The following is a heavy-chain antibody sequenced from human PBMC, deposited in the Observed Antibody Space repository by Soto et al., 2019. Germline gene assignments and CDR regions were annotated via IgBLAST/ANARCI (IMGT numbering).Heavy chain of an antibody. D-gene: IGHD3-16*02. CDR3: ARHAADDYIWGSYRLDY. CDR1: GGSISSYY. V-gene: IGHV4-59*08. J-gene: IGHJ4*02. Sequence: QVQLQESGPGLVKPSETLSLTCTVSGGSISSYYWSWIRQPPGKGLEWIGYIYYSGSTNYNPSLKRRNTISVDTSKNQFSLKLSSVPAADTAVYDCARHAADDYIWGSYRLDYWGQGTLVTVSS. CDR2: IYYSGST.